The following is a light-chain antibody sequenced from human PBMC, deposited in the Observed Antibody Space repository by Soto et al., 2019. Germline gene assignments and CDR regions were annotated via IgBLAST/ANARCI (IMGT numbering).Light chain of an antibody. CDR3: QHLGT. J-gene: IGKJ1*01. CDR2: KAS. V-gene: IGKV1-5*03. Sequence: DIQMTQSPSTLSGSVGDRVTITCRASQTIRSWLAWYQQKPGKAPKLLIYKASSLESGVPSRFSGSGSGTEFTLTISSLQPDDFATYYCQHLGTFGQGTKVDIK. CDR1: QTIRSW.